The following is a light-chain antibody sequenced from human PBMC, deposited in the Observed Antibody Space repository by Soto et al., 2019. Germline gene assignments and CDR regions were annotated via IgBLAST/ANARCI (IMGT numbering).Light chain of an antibody. CDR1: QNINNTY. V-gene: IGKV3-20*01. CDR2: GVS. Sequence: EIVLTQSPGTLSLSPGERATLSCRASQNINNTYSAWYQQKPGQTPRLLIYGVSNRATGIPDRFSGSGSGTDFTLTIIRLEFEDFAVYYCQQYGDSSWTFGQGTKVEIK. CDR3: QQYGDSSWT. J-gene: IGKJ1*01.